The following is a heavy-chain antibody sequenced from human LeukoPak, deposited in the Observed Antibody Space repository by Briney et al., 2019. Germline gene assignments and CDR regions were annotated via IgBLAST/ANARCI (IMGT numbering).Heavy chain of an antibody. D-gene: IGHD3-22*01. CDR2: INHSGST. CDR1: GGSFSGYY. Sequence: PSETLSLTCAVYGGSFSGYYWSWIRQPPGKGLEWIGEINHSGSTNYNPSLKSRVTISVDTSKNQFSLKLSSVTAADTAVYYCARGGYYYDSSGYYYAVSWFDPWGQGTLVTVSS. J-gene: IGHJ5*02. CDR3: ARGGYYYDSSGYYYAVSWFDP. V-gene: IGHV4-34*01.